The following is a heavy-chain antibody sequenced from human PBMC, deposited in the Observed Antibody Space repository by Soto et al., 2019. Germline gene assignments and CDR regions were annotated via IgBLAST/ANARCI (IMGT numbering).Heavy chain of an antibody. CDR2: IKQDGSEK. D-gene: IGHD2-2*01. V-gene: IGHV3-7*01. CDR1: GFTFTTYW. J-gene: IGHJ6*03. CDR3: VRCCGRASCPYYIDV. Sequence: EVQLVESGGGLVQPGGSLRLSCAGSGFTFTTYWMTWVRQAPGKGLEWVATIKQDGSEKYYVDSVKGRFTISRDNAKNSLFLQMNSLRAEDTAAYNCVRCCGRASCPYYIDVWGKGTTVTVSS.